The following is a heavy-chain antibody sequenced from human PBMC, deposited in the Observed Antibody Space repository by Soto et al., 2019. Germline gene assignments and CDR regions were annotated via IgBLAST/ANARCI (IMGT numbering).Heavy chain of an antibody. CDR2: ISSSGGNT. V-gene: IGHV3-23*01. Sequence: GGSLRLSCAASGFTFSSYAMSWVRQTPGKGLEWVSAISSSGGNTFYADSVKGRFTISRDNSKNTLYLQMNSLRAEDTAVYYCAKRIIAAAGRPFDYWGQGTLVTVSS. CDR3: AKRIIAAAGRPFDY. D-gene: IGHD6-13*01. CDR1: GFTFSSYA. J-gene: IGHJ4*02.